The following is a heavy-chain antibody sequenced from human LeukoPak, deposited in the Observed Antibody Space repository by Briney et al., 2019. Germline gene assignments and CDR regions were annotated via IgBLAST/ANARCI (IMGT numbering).Heavy chain of an antibody. CDR3: ARGGLLPFDY. V-gene: IGHV4-34*01. CDR2: IHHSGST. CDR1: GGSFSGYY. Sequence: SETLSLTCAIYGGSFSGYYWSWIRQPPGKGLEWIGEIHHSGSTNYNPSLKSRVTISVDTSKNQFSLKLSSVTAADTAVYYCARGGLLPFDYWGQGTLVTVSS. J-gene: IGHJ4*02. D-gene: IGHD3-22*01.